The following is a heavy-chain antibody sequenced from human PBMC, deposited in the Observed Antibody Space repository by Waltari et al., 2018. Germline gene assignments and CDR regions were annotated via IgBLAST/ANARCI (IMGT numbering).Heavy chain of an antibody. Sequence: QVQFEQSGAEVKKPGASVKVSCRVYGYTLSELAIHWVRQGLGKGLEWMGGFAPEKGETFYAQKFQDRVIMTEDPSTDMAYMELGGLRSEDTAIYYCATIDYGSVSNGHWGQGTLVTVSS. D-gene: IGHD3-10*01. V-gene: IGHV1-24*01. CDR3: ATIDYGSVSNGH. CDR1: GYTLSELA. J-gene: IGHJ4*02. CDR2: FAPEKGET.